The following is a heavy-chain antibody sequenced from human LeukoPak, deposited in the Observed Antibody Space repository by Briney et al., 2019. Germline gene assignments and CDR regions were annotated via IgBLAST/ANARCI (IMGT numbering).Heavy chain of an antibody. J-gene: IGHJ4*02. CDR2: ISGSGGST. Sequence: PGGSLRLSCAASGFTFSSYAMSWVRQAPGKGLEWVSAISGSGGSTYCADSVKGRFTISRDNSENTLYLQMNSLRAEDTAVYYCAKPLDYGDHHYFDYWGQGTLVTVSS. CDR3: AKPLDYGDHHYFDY. D-gene: IGHD4-17*01. CDR1: GFTFSSYA. V-gene: IGHV3-23*01.